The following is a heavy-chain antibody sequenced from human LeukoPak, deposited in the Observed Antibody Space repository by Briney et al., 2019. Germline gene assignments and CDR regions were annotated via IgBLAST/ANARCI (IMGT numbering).Heavy chain of an antibody. Sequence: RGSLRLPCAASGFSFSTHEMRWVRQAPGKGLEWVSAISASGASTDYADSVKGRFTISSDNSKNTQYLRMNSLRAEDTGVYYCAKVLGGDYYHGMDVWGHGTTVTVS. CDR1: GFSFSTHE. V-gene: IGHV3-23*01. CDR2: ISASGAST. CDR3: AKVLGGDYYHGMDV. J-gene: IGHJ6*02. D-gene: IGHD3-16*01.